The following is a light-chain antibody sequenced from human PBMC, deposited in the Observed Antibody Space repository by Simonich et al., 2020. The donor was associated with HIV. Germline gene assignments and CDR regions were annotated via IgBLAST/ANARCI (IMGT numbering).Light chain of an antibody. CDR3: QQYYSTLSYT. V-gene: IGKV4-1*01. Sequence: SLGERATINCKSSQSVLYSSNNKNYLAWYQQKPGQPPKLLIYWASTRESGVPDRFSGSGSGTDFTLTINSLQAEDVAVYYCQQYYSTLSYTFGQGTKLEIK. CDR2: WAS. CDR1: QSVLYSSNNKNY. J-gene: IGKJ2*01.